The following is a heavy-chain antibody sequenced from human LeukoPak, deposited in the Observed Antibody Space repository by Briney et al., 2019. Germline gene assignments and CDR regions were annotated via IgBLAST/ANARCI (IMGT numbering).Heavy chain of an antibody. Sequence: GGSLRLSCAASGFTFSDYYMSWIRQAPGKGLEWVSYISSSGSTRYYVDSVKGRFTISRDNAKNSLYLEMNNLRAEDTAVYYCARDVHTMMSRFDYWGQGPLVTVSS. CDR3: ARDVHTMMSRFDY. CDR1: GFTFSDYY. D-gene: IGHD3-22*01. J-gene: IGHJ4*02. V-gene: IGHV3-11*01. CDR2: ISSSGSTR.